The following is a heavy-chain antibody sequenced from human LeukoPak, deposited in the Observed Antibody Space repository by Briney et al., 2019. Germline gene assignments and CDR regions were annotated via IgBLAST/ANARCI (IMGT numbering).Heavy chain of an antibody. CDR1: GGTFSSYA. CDR2: IIPILGIA. V-gene: IGHV1-69*04. CDR3: ARATGLSSWLKTFPAQFDY. Sequence: GASVTVSCKASGGTFSSYAISWVRQAPGQGLEWMGRIIPILGIANYAQKFQGRVTITADKSTSTAYMELSSLRSEDTAVYYCARATGLSSWLKTFPAQFDYWGQGTLVTVSS. D-gene: IGHD3-9*01. J-gene: IGHJ4*02.